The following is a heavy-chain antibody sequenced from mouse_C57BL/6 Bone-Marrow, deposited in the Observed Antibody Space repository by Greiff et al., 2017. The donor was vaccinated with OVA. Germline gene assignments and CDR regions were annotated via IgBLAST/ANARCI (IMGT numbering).Heavy chain of an antibody. CDR2: IYPRSGNT. Sequence: VKVVESGAELARPGASVKLSCKASGYTFTSYGISWVKQRTGQGLEWIGEIYPRSGNTYYNEKFKGKATLTADKSSSTAYMELRSLTSEDSAVYFCARCTTVGGFAYWGQGTLVTVSA. CDR1: GYTFTSYG. CDR3: ARCTTVGGFAY. J-gene: IGHJ3*01. V-gene: IGHV1-81*01. D-gene: IGHD1-1*01.